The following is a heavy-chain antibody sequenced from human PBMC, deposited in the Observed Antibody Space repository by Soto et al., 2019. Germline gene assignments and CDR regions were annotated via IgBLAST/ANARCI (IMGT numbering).Heavy chain of an antibody. CDR2: IYHSGST. D-gene: IGHD3-3*01. CDR3: ASGRSRFWSGYYAGGMDV. J-gene: IGHJ6*02. V-gene: IGHV4-4*02. Sequence: SETLSLTCAVSVGSISSSNWWSWVRQPPGKGLEWIGEIYHSGSTNYNPSLKSRVTISVDKSKNQFSLKLSSVTAADTAVYYCASGRSRFWSGYYAGGMDVWGQGTTVTVSS. CDR1: VGSISSSNW.